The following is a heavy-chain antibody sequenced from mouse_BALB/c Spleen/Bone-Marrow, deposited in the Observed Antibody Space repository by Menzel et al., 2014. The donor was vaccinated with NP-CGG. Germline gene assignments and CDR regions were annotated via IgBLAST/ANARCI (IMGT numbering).Heavy chain of an antibody. CDR1: GYTFTSYW. J-gene: IGHJ3*01. Sequence: LQQSGSELVRPGASVRLSCKASGYTFTSYWMHWVKQRPGQGLEWIGNIYPGSGSTNYDEKFKSKATLTVDTSSSTACMQPSSLASEDSAVYYCTSYGAWFAYWGQGTLVTVSA. CDR2: IYPGSGST. D-gene: IGHD1-1*01. CDR3: TSYGAWFAY. V-gene: IGHV1S22*01.